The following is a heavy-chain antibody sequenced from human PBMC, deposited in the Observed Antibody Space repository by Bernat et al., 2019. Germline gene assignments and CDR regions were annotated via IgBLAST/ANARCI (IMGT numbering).Heavy chain of an antibody. CDR2: INTGNGNT. J-gene: IGHJ4*02. CDR3: AKERGVTGKWNYPFFDY. D-gene: IGHD1-7*01. Sequence: QVQLVQSGAEVKKPGASVKVSCKTSRYTFTSYTIHWMRQAPGQRLEWMGWINTGNGNTEYSQKFQGRVTITRDTSASTAYMDLSSLRSEDTAVYYCAKERGVTGKWNYPFFDYWGQGTLVTV. CDR1: RYTFTSYT. V-gene: IGHV1-3*04.